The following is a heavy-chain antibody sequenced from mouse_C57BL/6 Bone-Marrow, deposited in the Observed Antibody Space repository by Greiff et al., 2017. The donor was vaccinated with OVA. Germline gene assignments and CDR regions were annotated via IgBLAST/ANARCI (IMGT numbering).Heavy chain of an antibody. CDR1: GYTFTSYW. CDR3: ARRVYYGNYVIDY. Sequence: VQLQQPGAELVKPGASVKMSCKASGYTFTSYWITWVKQRPGQGLEWIGDIYPGSGSTNYNEKFKSKATLTVDTSSSTAYMQLSSLTSEDSAVYYCARRVYYGNYVIDYWGQGTTLTVSS. CDR2: IYPGSGST. J-gene: IGHJ2*01. V-gene: IGHV1-55*01. D-gene: IGHD2-1*01.